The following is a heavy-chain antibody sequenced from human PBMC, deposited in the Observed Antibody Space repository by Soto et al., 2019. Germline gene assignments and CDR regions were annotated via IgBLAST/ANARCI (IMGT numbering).Heavy chain of an antibody. J-gene: IGHJ6*02. V-gene: IGHV4-34*01. Sequence: PSETLSLTCAVYGGSFSGYYWSWIRQPPGKGLEWIGEINHSGSTNYNPSLKSRVTISVDTSKNQFSLKLSSVAAADTAVYYCARGLGCCSGGSCLDYGMDVWGQGTTVTVSS. D-gene: IGHD2-15*01. CDR2: INHSGST. CDR3: ARGLGCCSGGSCLDYGMDV. CDR1: GGSFSGYY.